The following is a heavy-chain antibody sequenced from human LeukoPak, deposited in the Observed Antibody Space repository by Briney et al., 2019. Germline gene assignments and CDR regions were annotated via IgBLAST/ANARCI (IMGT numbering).Heavy chain of an antibody. Sequence: GGSLRLSCAASGFIFSGYGIHWVRQAPGKGLEWVAGISNDGNDEYYADSVKGRFTISRDNSKNTLHLQMNSLRAEDTAVYHCARDRRSFKGVILYYFDYWGQGTLVTVSS. CDR2: ISNDGNDE. J-gene: IGHJ4*02. V-gene: IGHV3-30*03. CDR1: GFIFSGYG. D-gene: IGHD3-16*02. CDR3: ARDRRSFKGVILYYFDY.